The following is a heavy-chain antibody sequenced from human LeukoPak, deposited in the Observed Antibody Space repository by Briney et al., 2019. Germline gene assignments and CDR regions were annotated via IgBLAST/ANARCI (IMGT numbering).Heavy chain of an antibody. Sequence: ASVKVSCKASGYTFTGYYMHWVRQAPGQGLEWMGWINPNSGGTNYAQKFQGRVTMTRNTSISTAYMELSRLRSDDTAVYCCAXXXXVGGAQNNPLFYWGQGTLVTVSS. V-gene: IGHV1-2*02. D-gene: IGHD3-16*01. CDR3: AXXXXVGGAQNNPLFY. CDR1: GYTFTGYY. J-gene: IGHJ4*02. CDR2: INPNSGGT.